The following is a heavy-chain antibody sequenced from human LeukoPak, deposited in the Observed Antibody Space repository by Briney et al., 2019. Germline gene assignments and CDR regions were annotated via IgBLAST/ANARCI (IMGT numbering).Heavy chain of an antibody. CDR3: AKVCGANCHYPDY. D-gene: IGHD4/OR15-4a*01. CDR2: ISASGIST. V-gene: IGHV3-23*01. J-gene: IGHJ4*02. CDR1: GFTFSNYV. Sequence: PGGSLRLSCAASGFTFSNYVMSWVRQAPGRGLEWVSAISASGISTYHADSAKGRFTTSRDNSKNTLYLQMNSLRAEDTAIYYCAKVCGANCHYPDYWGQGAQVTVSS.